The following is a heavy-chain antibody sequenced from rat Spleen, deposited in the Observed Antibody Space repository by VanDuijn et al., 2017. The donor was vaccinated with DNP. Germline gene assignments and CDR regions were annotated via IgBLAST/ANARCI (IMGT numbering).Heavy chain of an antibody. CDR2: ITTTGINT. V-gene: IGHV5-46*01. D-gene: IGHD1-3*01. Sequence: EVQLVESGGGLVQPGRSMKLSCVASGFTFSNYGMAWVRQAPTKGLEWVATITTTGINTYYRDSVKGRFTISRDNSKATLYLQMDSLRSEDTATYHCTIGETTVATSNYWGQGVMVTVSS. J-gene: IGHJ2*01. CDR1: GFTFSNYG. CDR3: TIGETTVATSNY.